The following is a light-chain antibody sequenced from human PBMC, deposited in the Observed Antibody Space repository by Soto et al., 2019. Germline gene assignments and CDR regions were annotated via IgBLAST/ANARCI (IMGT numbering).Light chain of an antibody. J-gene: IGKJ1*01. CDR3: HKYYSAPQT. Sequence: DIVMTQSPDSLAVSLGETATISCKSSQSILNSSNKKNYLDWYQQKPGQPPKLLTYLASTRGSGVPDRFSGSGSGTDFTRTISSLQAEDVAVYYCHKYYSAPQTFGQGTKVEL. V-gene: IGKV4-1*01. CDR1: QSILNSSNKKNY. CDR2: LAS.